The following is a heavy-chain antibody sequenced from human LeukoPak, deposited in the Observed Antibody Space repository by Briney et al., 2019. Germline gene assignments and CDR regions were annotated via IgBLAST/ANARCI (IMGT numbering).Heavy chain of an antibody. Sequence: GGSLRLSCAASGFIYNRYGMHWVRQAPGKGLEWVAVISYDGRNEYYTDSVKGRFTIPRDNSKNTVYLQMSSLRTEDTAVYYCAKGVGLGGMDVWGQGTTVIVSS. J-gene: IGHJ6*02. CDR1: GFIYNRYG. V-gene: IGHV3-30*18. CDR2: ISYDGRNE. CDR3: AKGVGLGGMDV. D-gene: IGHD1-26*01.